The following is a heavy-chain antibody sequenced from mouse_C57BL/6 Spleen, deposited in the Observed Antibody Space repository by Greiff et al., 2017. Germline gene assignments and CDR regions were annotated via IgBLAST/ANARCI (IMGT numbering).Heavy chain of an antibody. CDR3: ARWYDGYYFAY. D-gene: IGHD2-3*01. CDR1: GYAFSSYW. CDR2: IYPGDGDT. J-gene: IGHJ3*01. Sequence: VKVVESGAELVKPGASVKISCKASGYAFSSYWMNWVKQRPGQGLEWIGQIYPGDGDTNYNGKFKGKATLTADKSSSTAYMQLSSLTSEDSAVYFCARWYDGYYFAYWGQGTLVTVSA. V-gene: IGHV1-80*01.